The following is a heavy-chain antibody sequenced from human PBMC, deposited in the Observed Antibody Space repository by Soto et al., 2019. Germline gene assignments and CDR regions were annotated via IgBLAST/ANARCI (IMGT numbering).Heavy chain of an antibody. CDR3: ARHRPPPGWLSNYWYYGMDD. D-gene: IGHD5-12*01. Sequence: PAESLKISCKASGYSFRRYWITWVCQMAGKELEWMGTIDPTDSYTIYSPSFQGHVTISPDRSLSTAFLQWSSLKPWDSAIYYCARHRPPPGWLSNYWYYGMDDWGRGTTVTVSS. CDR1: GYSFRRYW. CDR2: IDPTDSYT. V-gene: IGHV5-10-1*01. J-gene: IGHJ6*02.